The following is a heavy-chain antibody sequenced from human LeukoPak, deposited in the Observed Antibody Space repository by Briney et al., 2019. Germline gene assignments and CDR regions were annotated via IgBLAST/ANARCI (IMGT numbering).Heavy chain of an antibody. CDR1: GFTVSSNY. Sequence: QSGGSLRLSCAASGFTVSSNYMSWVRQAPGKGLEWVSIIYSGGGTYYAASVKGRFTISRDNSKNALYLQMNSLRAEDRAVYYCATNLGSYRRSWAHWGQGTLVTVSS. CDR3: ATNLGSYRRSWAH. CDR2: IYSGGGT. V-gene: IGHV3-66*02. J-gene: IGHJ4*02. D-gene: IGHD1-26*01.